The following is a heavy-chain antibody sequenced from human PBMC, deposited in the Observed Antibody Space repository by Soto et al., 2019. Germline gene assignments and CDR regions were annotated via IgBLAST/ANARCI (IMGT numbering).Heavy chain of an antibody. CDR1: GFTFSNYA. CDR2: ISGSGSAS. CDR3: SKFVATTLRYFDY. J-gene: IGHJ4*02. Sequence: EVQLLESGGGLVQPGGSLRLSCAASGFTFSNYAINWVRQGPGKGLEWVSAISGSGSASYYADSLRGRFTISRDNSKNTLYLQMNSLRAEDTAVYYCSKFVATTLRYFDYWGQGTLVTVSS. D-gene: IGHD3-16*01. V-gene: IGHV3-23*01.